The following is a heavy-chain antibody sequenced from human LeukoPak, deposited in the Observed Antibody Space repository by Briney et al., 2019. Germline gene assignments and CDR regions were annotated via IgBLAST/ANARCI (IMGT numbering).Heavy chain of an antibody. V-gene: IGHV3-9*01. CDR1: GFTFDDYA. D-gene: IGHD2-2*01. CDR3: ARDLSRVMPNAFDI. Sequence: GGSLRLSCAASGFTFDDYAMHWVRQAPGKGLEWVSGISWNSGSIGYADSVKGRFTISRDNAKNSLYLQMNSLRAEDTAVYYCARDLSRVMPNAFDIWGQGTMVTVSS. CDR2: ISWNSGSI. J-gene: IGHJ3*02.